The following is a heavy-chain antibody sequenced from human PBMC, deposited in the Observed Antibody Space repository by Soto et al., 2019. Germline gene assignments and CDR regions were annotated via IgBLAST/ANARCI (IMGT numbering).Heavy chain of an antibody. D-gene: IGHD2-15*01. CDR3: AKETYSGPLDY. Sequence: PGGSLRLSCAASGFTFSSYGMHWVRQAPGKGLEWVAVISYDGSNKYYADSVKGRFTISRDNSKNTLYLQMNSRRAEDTAVYYCAKETYSGPLDYWGQGTLVTVSS. CDR1: GFTFSSYG. V-gene: IGHV3-30*18. CDR2: ISYDGSNK. J-gene: IGHJ4*02.